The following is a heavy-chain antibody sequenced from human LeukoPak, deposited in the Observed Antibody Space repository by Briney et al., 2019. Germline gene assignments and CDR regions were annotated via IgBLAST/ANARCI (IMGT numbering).Heavy chain of an antibody. CDR2: MNPNSGNT. Sequence: ASVEVSCKASGYTFTSYDINWVRQATGQGLEWMGWMNPNSGNTGYAQKFQGRVTMTRNTSISTAYMELSSLRSEDTAVYYCARGISSGRGHYYMDVWGKGTTVTVSS. CDR1: GYTFTSYD. D-gene: IGHD1-1*01. CDR3: ARGISSGRGHYYMDV. J-gene: IGHJ6*03. V-gene: IGHV1-8*01.